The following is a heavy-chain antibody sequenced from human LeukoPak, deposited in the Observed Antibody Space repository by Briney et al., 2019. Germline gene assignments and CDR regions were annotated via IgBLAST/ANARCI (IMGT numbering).Heavy chain of an antibody. CDR3: ARVRVILTTMASFSY. J-gene: IGHJ4*02. Sequence: SCKAYGFTFTSSAMQWVRQAPGKGLEWVAVISNDGTEKYYADSVKGRFTISRDNSENTLYLQLNSLRPDDTAVYYCARVRVILTTMASFSYWGLGTLVTVSS. CDR2: ISNDGTEK. D-gene: IGHD3-9*01. CDR1: GFTFTSSA. V-gene: IGHV3-30-3*01.